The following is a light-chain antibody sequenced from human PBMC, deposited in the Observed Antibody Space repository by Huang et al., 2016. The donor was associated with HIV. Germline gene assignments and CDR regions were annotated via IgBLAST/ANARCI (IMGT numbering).Light chain of an antibody. V-gene: IGKV3-11*01. CDR1: QSVGSY. CDR3: QQRSDWPLT. Sequence: EIVLTQSPATLSLSPGERATLSCRASQSVGSYLAWYQHKPGLAPRLLIYDASSRATSSPPRFSGSGSGTDFTLTINSLEPDDFAVYYCQQRSDWPLTFGGGTKVEI. J-gene: IGKJ4*01. CDR2: DAS.